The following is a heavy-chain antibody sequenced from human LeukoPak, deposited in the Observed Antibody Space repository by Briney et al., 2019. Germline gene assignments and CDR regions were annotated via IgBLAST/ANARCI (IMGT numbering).Heavy chain of an antibody. CDR3: AKDSLDIVATISGGEYYYYMDV. V-gene: IGHV3-43D*03. CDR2: ISWDGGST. CDR1: GFTFDDYA. D-gene: IGHD5-12*01. J-gene: IGHJ6*03. Sequence: SGGSLRLSCAASGFTFDDYAMHWVRQAPGKGLEWVSLISWDGGSTYYADSVKGRFTISRDNSKNSLYLQMNSLRTEDTALYYCAKDSLDIVATISGGEYYYYMDVWGKGTTVTVSS.